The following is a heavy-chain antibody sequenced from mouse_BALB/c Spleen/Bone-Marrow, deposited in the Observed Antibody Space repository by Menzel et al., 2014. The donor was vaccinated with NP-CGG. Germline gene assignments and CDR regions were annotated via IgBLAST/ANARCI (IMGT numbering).Heavy chain of an antibody. CDR1: GFTLTDYY. V-gene: IGHV7-3*02. CDR2: IRNKAKGSTT. J-gene: IGHJ1*01. Sequence: DVQLVESGGGSEQPGGSLRLSCATSGFTLTDYYMSWVRQPPGKALEWLGFIRNKAKGSTTDYSASVKGRFTISRDNSQSILYLQMNTLRPEDSATYYCARDIEGNNSYWYLDIWGAGTTVTVSS. CDR3: ARDIEGNNSYWYLDI. D-gene: IGHD2-1*01.